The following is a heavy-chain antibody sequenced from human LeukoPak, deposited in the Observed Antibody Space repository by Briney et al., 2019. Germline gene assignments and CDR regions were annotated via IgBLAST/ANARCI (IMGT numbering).Heavy chain of an antibody. D-gene: IGHD3-22*01. CDR2: ISAYNGNT. J-gene: IGHJ4*02. Sequence: GASVKVSCKASGYTFTGYYMHWVRKAPGQGLEWMGWISAYNGNTNYAQKLQGRVTMTTDTSTSTAYMELRSLRSDDTAVYYCASYDSSGYSSFDYWGQGTLLTVSP. V-gene: IGHV1-18*04. CDR1: GYTFTGYY. CDR3: ASYDSSGYSSFDY.